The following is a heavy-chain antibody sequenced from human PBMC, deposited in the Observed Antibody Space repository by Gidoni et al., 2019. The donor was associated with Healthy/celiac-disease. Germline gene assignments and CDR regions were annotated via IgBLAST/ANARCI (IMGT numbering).Heavy chain of an antibody. V-gene: IGHV1-69*01. J-gene: IGHJ6*02. CDR2: IIPIFGTA. CDR3: ARRYCSGSYYYVCGMDV. CDR1: GGTFSSYA. D-gene: IGHD1-26*01. Sequence: QVQLVQSGAEVKKPGSSVKVSCKASGGTFSSYAISWVRQAPGQGLEWMGGIIPIFGTANYAQKFQGRVTITADESTSTAYMELSSLRSEDTAVYYCARRYCSGSYYYVCGMDVWGQGTTVTVSS.